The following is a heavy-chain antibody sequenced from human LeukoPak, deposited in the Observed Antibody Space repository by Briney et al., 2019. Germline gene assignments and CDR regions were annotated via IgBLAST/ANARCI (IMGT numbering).Heavy chain of an antibody. D-gene: IGHD6-13*01. Sequence: SETLSLTCTVSGGSISSYYWSWIRQPAGKGLEWIGRIYTSGSTNYNPSLKSRVTVSVDTSKNQFSLKLSSVTAADTAVYYCARDGVAAAGAPTYYFDYWGQGTLVTVSS. CDR3: ARDGVAAAGAPTYYFDY. J-gene: IGHJ4*02. CDR2: IYTSGST. CDR1: GGSISSYY. V-gene: IGHV4-4*07.